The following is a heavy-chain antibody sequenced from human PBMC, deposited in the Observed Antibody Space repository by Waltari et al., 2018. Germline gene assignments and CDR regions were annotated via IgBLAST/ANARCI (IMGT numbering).Heavy chain of an antibody. V-gene: IGHV1-2*06. CDR2: INPNRGLT. D-gene: IGHD3-10*01. Sequence: QVQLLQSGDEVKKPGDSVKVSCKASGYSFTGYYLHWVRQAPGQGPEWLGRINPNRGLTDDAPRFQGRVTMTTDLSTTTVYMELSGLRPDDTAIYYCARRGGSYYYNGLDVWGQGATVTVSS. CDR1: GYSFTGYY. J-gene: IGHJ6*02. CDR3: ARRGGSYYYNGLDV.